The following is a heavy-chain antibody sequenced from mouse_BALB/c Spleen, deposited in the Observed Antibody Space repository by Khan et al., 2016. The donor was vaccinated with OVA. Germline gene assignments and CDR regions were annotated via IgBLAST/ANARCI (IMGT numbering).Heavy chain of an antibody. D-gene: IGHD1-1*01. V-gene: IGHV3-5*02. Sequence: EVKLEVSGPGLVKPSQTVSLTCTVTGISITSGNYRWSWIRQFPGNKLEWIGNIYYSGTVTYNPSLTSRTTITRATSKNQFFLEMNSLTAEDAATYSCARDYGSLYWYFDVWGAGTTVTVSS. CDR1: GISITSGNYR. J-gene: IGHJ1*01. CDR2: IYYSGTV. CDR3: ARDYGSLYWYFDV.